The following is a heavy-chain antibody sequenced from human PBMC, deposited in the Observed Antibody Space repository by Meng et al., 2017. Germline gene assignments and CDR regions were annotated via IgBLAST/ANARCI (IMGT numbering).Heavy chain of an antibody. CDR1: GLSLSTSGVG. V-gene: IGHV2-5*02. D-gene: IGHD3-10*01. Sequence: TLEAFRLSLVKPTQSLTCPCTFSGLSLSTSGVGVGLIRQPPGKALEWIALSYGDDDKRSSPFLKSRLTITKDTSKNQVVLTMTNMDPVDTATYYCAHRLDYYGSGNHFDYWGQGTLVTVSS. CDR3: AHRLDYYGSGNHFDY. CDR2: SYGDDDK. J-gene: IGHJ4*02.